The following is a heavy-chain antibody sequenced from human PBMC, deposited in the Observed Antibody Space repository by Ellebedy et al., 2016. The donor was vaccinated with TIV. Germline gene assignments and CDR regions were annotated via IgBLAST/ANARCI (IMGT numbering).Heavy chain of an antibody. D-gene: IGHD6-6*01. J-gene: IGHJ6*02. CDR2: ISSSSSTI. V-gene: IGHV3-11*01. CDR1: DFTFGDYY. Sequence: GGSLRLXXAASDFTFGDYYMSWIRQAPGRGLEWIAYISSSSSTIYYADSARGRFTISRDNAKNSVSLQLNSLRAEDTAVYYCARDATPYTSSSYYFYAMNVWGQGTTVTVSS. CDR3: ARDATPYTSSSYYFYAMNV.